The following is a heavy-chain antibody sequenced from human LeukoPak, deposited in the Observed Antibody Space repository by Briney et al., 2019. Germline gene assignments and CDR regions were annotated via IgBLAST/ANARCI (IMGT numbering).Heavy chain of an antibody. CDR2: VSGGGTST. V-gene: IGHV3-23*01. D-gene: IGHD6-19*01. Sequence: PGGSLRLSCVGSGFSFSRFAVSWVRQAPGKGLEWVSSVSGGGTSTWYADSVKGRFSISRDDSKNMQFLQMNSLRPEDTALYFCAKRITVSAGFSFDSWGQGILVTVSS. CDR3: AKRITVSAGFSFDS. CDR1: GFSFSRFA. J-gene: IGHJ4*02.